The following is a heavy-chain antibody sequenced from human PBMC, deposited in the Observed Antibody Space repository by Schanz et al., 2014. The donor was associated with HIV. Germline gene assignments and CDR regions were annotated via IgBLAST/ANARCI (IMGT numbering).Heavy chain of an antibody. Sequence: EVQLLESGGGLVQPGGSLRLSCAASGFTFSSHAMSWVRQAAGKGLEWVSGISGSGTFRHYADSVRGRFTISRDNSKNTVYLQMDSLRAEDTAVYFCAQEEVPNDCWGQGTLVTVSS. CDR1: GFTFSSHA. V-gene: IGHV3-23*01. CDR2: ISGSGTFR. J-gene: IGHJ4*02. D-gene: IGHD3-10*01. CDR3: AQEEVPNDC.